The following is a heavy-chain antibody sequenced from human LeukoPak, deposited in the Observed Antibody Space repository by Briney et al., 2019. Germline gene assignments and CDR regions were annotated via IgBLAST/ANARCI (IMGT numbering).Heavy chain of an antibody. CDR3: ARRGGIAAGGGAHHFYFDK. J-gene: IGHJ4*02. Sequence: PSETLPLTCTVFGGSFSGYSWSWIRQSPEKGLEWIGDVNHRGATNYNPSLTSRVTISVDSSKRQFSLTLISVTAADTAMYYCARRGGIAAGGGAHHFYFDKWGQGSLVAVSS. V-gene: IGHV4-34*01. D-gene: IGHD6-13*01. CDR2: VNHRGAT. CDR1: GGSFSGYS.